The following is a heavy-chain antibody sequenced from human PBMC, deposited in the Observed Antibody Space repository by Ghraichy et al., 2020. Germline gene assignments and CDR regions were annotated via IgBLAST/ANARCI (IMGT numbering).Heavy chain of an antibody. D-gene: IGHD2-15*01. CDR2: ISAYNGNT. Sequence: ASVKVSCKASGYTFTSYGISWVRQAPGQGLEWMGWISAYNGNTNYAQKLQGRVTMTTDTSTSTAYMELRSLRSDDTAVYYCARVDIVVVVAAGNWFDPWGQGTLVTVSS. J-gene: IGHJ5*02. V-gene: IGHV1-18*01. CDR3: ARVDIVVVVAAGNWFDP. CDR1: GYTFTSYG.